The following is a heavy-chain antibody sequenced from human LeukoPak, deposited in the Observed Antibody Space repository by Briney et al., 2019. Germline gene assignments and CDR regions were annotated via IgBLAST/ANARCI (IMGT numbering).Heavy chain of an antibody. CDR1: GFTFSTNI. CDR2: INSGSTTT. Sequence: GGSLRLSCAASGFTFSTNIMNWVRQAPGKGLEWISYINSGSTTTYYADSVKGRFTISRDNAKNSLYLQMNSLRAEDTAVYYCARDSYYYYYGMDVWGQGTTVTVSS. CDR3: ARDSYYYYYGMDV. J-gene: IGHJ6*02. V-gene: IGHV3-48*01.